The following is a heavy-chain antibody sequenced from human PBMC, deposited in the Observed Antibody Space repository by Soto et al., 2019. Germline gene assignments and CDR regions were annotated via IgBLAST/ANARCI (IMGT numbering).Heavy chain of an antibody. CDR3: ARERAITIFGVVMGEMDV. CDR2: INPNSGGT. CDR1: GYTFTGYY. D-gene: IGHD3-3*01. V-gene: IGHV1-2*04. J-gene: IGHJ6*02. Sequence: QVQLVQSGAEVKKPGASVKVSCKASGYTFTGYYMHWVRQAPGQGLEWMGWINPNSGGTNYAQKFQGWVTMTRDTSISTAYMELSRLRSDDTAVYYYARERAITIFGVVMGEMDVWGQGTTVTVSS.